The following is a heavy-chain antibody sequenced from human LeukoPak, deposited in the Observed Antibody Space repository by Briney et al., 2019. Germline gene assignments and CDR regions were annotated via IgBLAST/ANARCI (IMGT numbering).Heavy chain of an antibody. J-gene: IGHJ5*02. CDR2: ISSSSYI. D-gene: IGHD3-3*02. CDR3: ARKSMFRGP. V-gene: IGHV3-21*01. Sequence: GGSLRLSCAASGFTFSSYSMNWVRQAPGKGLEWVSSISSSSYIYYADSVKGRFTISKDNAKNSLYLQMNCLRAEDTAVYYCARKSMFRGPWGQGTLVTVSS. CDR1: GFTFSSYS.